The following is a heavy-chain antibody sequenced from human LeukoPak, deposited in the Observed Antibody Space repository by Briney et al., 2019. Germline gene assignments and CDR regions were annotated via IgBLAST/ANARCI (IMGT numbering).Heavy chain of an antibody. D-gene: IGHD3-22*01. CDR1: GFSFDNYA. CDR3: AKASRSAYYYAFDI. J-gene: IGHJ3*02. CDR2: ISWNSGST. Sequence: GGSLRLSCAASGFSFDNYAMHWVRQAPGKGLEWVSGISWNSGSTGYADSVKGRFTTSRDNAKNSLYLQMSSLRAEDTALYYCAKASRSAYYYAFDIRGQGTMVTVST. V-gene: IGHV3-9*01.